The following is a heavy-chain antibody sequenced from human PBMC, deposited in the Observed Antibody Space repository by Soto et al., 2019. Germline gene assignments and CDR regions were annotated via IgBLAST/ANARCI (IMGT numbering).Heavy chain of an antibody. Sequence: SETLSLTCTVSGDSVSSDTYYWTWIRQPPGKGLEWIAYIYYSGSTNSNPSLNSRVTISLDTSKNQFSLNLRSVTAADTAMYFCARGSFEVDTWGQGTLVTVS. V-gene: IGHV4-61*01. CDR1: GDSVSSDTYY. CDR2: IYYSGST. CDR3: ARGSFEVDT. J-gene: IGHJ5*01.